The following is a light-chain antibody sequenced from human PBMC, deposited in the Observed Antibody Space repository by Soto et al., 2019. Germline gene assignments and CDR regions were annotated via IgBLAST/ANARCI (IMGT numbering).Light chain of an antibody. J-gene: IGKJ1*01. Sequence: DIQMPQSPSSLSASVGDRVTITCRASQSISSYLNWYQQKPGKAPKLLIYAASSLQSGVPSRFSGSGSGTDFTLTISSLQPEDFATYYCQQRYSTPLTFGQGTKVEIK. V-gene: IGKV1-39*01. CDR1: QSISSY. CDR3: QQRYSTPLT. CDR2: AAS.